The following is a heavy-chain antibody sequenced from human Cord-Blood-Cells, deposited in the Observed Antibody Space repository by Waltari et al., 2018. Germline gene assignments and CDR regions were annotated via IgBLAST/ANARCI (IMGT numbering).Heavy chain of an antibody. CDR1: GFTFSSYA. J-gene: IGHJ4*02. Sequence: EVQLLESGGGLVQPGGSLRLSCAASGFTFSSYAMSWVRQAPGKGLEGVSAISGSGGSTYDADSVKGRFTISRDNSKNTLYLQMNSLRAEDTAVYYCAKGVYGYSSSWYDYWGQGTLVTVSS. D-gene: IGHD6-13*01. V-gene: IGHV3-23*01. CDR3: AKGVYGYSSSWYDY. CDR2: ISGSGGST.